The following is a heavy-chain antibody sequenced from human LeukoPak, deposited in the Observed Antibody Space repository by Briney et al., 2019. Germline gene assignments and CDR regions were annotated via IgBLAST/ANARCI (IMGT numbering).Heavy chain of an antibody. V-gene: IGHV4-4*07. CDR2: IYTSGST. Sequence: KPSETLSLTCTVFGGSISSYYWSRIRQPAGMGLEWIGRIYTSGSTNYNPSLKSRVTISVDTSKNQFSLKLSSVTAADTAVYYCAREVVIQRNWFDPWGQGTLVTVSS. D-gene: IGHD3-22*01. CDR3: AREVVIQRNWFDP. J-gene: IGHJ5*02. CDR1: GGSISSYY.